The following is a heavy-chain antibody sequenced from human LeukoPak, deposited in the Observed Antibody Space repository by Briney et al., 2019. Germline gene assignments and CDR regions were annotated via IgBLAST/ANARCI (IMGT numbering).Heavy chain of an antibody. CDR2: ISRSSSDK. CDR1: GFTFNIYS. V-gene: IGHV3-21*01. D-gene: IGHD5-12*01. Sequence: GGSLRLSCAASGFTFNIYSMNRVRQAPGKGLQWVSSISRSSSDKDYADSVRGRFTISRDNAKNSLYLQMNSLRDEDTAVYYCARGVATYFDYWGQGALVTVSS. CDR3: ARGVATYFDY. J-gene: IGHJ4*02.